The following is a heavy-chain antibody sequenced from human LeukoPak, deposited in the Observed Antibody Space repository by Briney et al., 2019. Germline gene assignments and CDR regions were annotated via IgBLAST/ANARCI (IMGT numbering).Heavy chain of an antibody. CDR1: GGSISSGYY. CDR3: ARPEGATAMVDFDI. CDR2: FYHSGST. Sequence: PSESLSLTCPVSGGSISSGYYWGWIRQPPGKGLEGLGSFYHSGSTSYNTSLKSRVTISADTSKNPISLKLSSVTAADTAVYYCARPEGATAMVDFDIWGQGTMVTVSS. J-gene: IGHJ3*02. D-gene: IGHD5-18*01. V-gene: IGHV4-38-2*01.